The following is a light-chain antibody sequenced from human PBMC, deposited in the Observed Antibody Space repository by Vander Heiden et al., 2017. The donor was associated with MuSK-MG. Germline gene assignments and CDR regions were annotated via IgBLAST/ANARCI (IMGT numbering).Light chain of an antibody. CDR2: AAS. Sequence: DIQMTQSPSSLSASVGDRVTITCRASQGISNRLAWYQQKPGEVPKVLIYAASTLQSGVPSRFSGSGSATDFTLTISGLQPEDVATYYCQKDDSVPFTFGHGTKVDIK. V-gene: IGKV1-27*01. CDR1: QGISNR. CDR3: QKDDSVPFT. J-gene: IGKJ3*01.